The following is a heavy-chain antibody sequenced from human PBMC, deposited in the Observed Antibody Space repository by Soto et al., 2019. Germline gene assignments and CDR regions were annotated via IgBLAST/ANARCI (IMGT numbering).Heavy chain of an antibody. D-gene: IGHD3-3*01. CDR3: ARCRLDLWSGYYTAVDY. Sequence: ASVKVSCKASGYTFTSYGISWVRQAPGQGLEWMRWISAYNGNTNYAQKLQGRVTMTTDTSTSTAYMELRSLRSDDTAVYYCARCRLDLWSGYYTAVDYWGQGTLVTVSS. V-gene: IGHV1-18*01. J-gene: IGHJ4*02. CDR1: GYTFTSYG. CDR2: ISAYNGNT.